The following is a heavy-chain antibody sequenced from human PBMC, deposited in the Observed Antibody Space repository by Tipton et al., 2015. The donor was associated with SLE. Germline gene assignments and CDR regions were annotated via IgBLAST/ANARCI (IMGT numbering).Heavy chain of an antibody. D-gene: IGHD4-23*01. J-gene: IGHJ3*02. CDR2: INDSGST. Sequence: TLSLTCAVYGGSFGPHYWSWIRQPPGKGLEWIGEINDSGSTNYNPSLKSRVTMSVDTSRNQFSLKLSSVTAADTAVYYCVRELDTFDIWGQGTMVTVSS. CDR1: GGSFGPHY. CDR3: VRELDTFDI. V-gene: IGHV4-34*01.